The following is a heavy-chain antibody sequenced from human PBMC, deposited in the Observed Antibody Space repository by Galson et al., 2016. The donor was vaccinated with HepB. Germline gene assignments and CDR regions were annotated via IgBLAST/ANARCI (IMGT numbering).Heavy chain of an antibody. CDR2: IKQDGSEI. J-gene: IGHJ4*02. CDR1: GFTFSTFW. Sequence: SLRLSCAVSGFTFSTFWMSWVRQAPGKGLEWVANIKQDGSEIFYMDSVKGRFTISRDNAKNSLYLQMNSLRAEDTAVYYCARYNWKYAPCDNLGRGTLVTVSS. D-gene: IGHD1-7*01. V-gene: IGHV3-7*01. CDR3: ARYNWKYAPCDN.